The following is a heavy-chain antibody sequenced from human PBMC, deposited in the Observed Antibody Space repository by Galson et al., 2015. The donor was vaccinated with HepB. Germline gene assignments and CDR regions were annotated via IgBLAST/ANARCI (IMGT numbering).Heavy chain of an antibody. V-gene: IGHV3-30*04. J-gene: IGHJ6*02. D-gene: IGHD7-27*01. CDR1: GFTFSSYA. CDR3: ARDKDPSRNWVDGLIYYGLAV. CDR2: ISYDGSNK. Sequence: SLRLSCAASGFTFSSYALHWVRQAPGKGLEWVAVISYDGSNKNYADSVKGRFTISRDESGNTLHLQMNSLRAEDTAIYYCARDKDPSRNWVDGLIYYGLAVWGQGTTVTVSS.